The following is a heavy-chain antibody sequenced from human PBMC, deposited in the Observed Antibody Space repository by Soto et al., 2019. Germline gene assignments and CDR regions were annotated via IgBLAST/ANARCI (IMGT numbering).Heavy chain of an antibody. D-gene: IGHD6-13*01. Sequence: SLRISCAASGFTFSSYGMHLVRQAPGKWLEWVAVISYDGSNKYYEDSVKGRFTISRDNSKHTLYLQMNSLRAEDTAVYYCAKEERYSPRGENYYYYGKDVWGQGTTDTVSS. CDR1: GFTFSSYG. V-gene: IGHV3-30*18. CDR2: ISYDGSNK. CDR3: AKEERYSPRGENYYYYGKDV. J-gene: IGHJ6*02.